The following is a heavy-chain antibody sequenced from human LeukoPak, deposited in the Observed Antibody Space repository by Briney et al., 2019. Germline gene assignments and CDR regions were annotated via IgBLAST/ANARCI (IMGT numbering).Heavy chain of an antibody. J-gene: IGHJ4*02. D-gene: IGHD6-13*01. CDR3: ARDRESNWFPYLDS. CDR1: GFTFTNYL. CDR2: IKEDGRAK. V-gene: IGHV3-7*01. Sequence: GGSLRLSCAASGFTFTNYLMSWVRQALGKGLEWVANIKEDGRAKYYVDSVRGRFTISRDNAKNSLYLQMDSLRAEDTAVYYCARDRESNWFPYLDSWGQGTLVTVSS.